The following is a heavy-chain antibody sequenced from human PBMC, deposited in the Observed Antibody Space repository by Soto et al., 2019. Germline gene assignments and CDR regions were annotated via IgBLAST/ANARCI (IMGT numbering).Heavy chain of an antibody. Sequence: ASVKVSCKASGYTFTSYYMHWVRQAPGQGLEWMGIINPSGGSTSYAQKFQGRVTMTRDTSTSTVYMELSSLRSEDTAVYYCVTKRSYSSGWYSYYGMDVWGQGTTVTVSS. J-gene: IGHJ6*02. CDR1: GYTFTSYY. CDR2: INPSGGST. CDR3: VTKRSYSSGWYSYYGMDV. V-gene: IGHV1-46*01. D-gene: IGHD6-19*01.